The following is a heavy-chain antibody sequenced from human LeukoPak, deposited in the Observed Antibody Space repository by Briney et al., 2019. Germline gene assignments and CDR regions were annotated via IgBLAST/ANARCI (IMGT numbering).Heavy chain of an antibody. CDR1: GFTLSSYE. CDR2: ISSSGSTI. CDR3: ARDGGGGYNYNWFDP. D-gene: IGHD5-24*01. Sequence: GGSLRLSCTVSGFTLSSYEMSWIRQAPGKGLEWVSYISSSGSTIYYADSVKGRFTISRDNAKNSLYLQMNSLRAEDTAVYYCARDGGGGYNYNWFDPWGQGTLVTVSS. J-gene: IGHJ5*02. V-gene: IGHV3-11*01.